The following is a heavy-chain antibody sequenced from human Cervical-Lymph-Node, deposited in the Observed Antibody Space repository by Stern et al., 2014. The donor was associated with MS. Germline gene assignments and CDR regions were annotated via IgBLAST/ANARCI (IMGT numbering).Heavy chain of an antibody. CDR1: GYSFTSDD. Sequence: VQLVQSGGEVKQPGASVKLSCKASGYSFTSDDINWVRQDPGQGLEWIGWMNPDSGDTGYAQKFQGRFTITRDTSISTAYMELTSLTSDDTAVYYCTKAWVAWGQGTQVIVSS. D-gene: IGHD7-27*01. CDR2: MNPDSGDT. CDR3: TKAWVA. J-gene: IGHJ4*02. V-gene: IGHV1-8*01.